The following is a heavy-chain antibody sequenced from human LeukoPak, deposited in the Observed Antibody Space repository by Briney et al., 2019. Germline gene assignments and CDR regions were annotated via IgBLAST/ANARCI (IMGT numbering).Heavy chain of an antibody. V-gene: IGHV4-34*01. D-gene: IGHD6-6*01. CDR2: INHSGST. J-gene: IGHJ4*02. CDR1: GGSFSGYY. Sequence: SETLSLTCAVYGGSFSGYYWSWIRQPPGKGLEWIGEINHSGSTNYNPSLKSRVTISVDTSKNQFSLKLSSVTAADTAVYYCARGAVFSSLPDSSSRVPYDYWGQGTLVTVSS. CDR3: ARGAVFSSLPDSSSRVPYDY.